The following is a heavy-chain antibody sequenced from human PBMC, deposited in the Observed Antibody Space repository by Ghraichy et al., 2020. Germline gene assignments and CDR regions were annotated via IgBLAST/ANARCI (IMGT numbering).Heavy chain of an antibody. Sequence: GGSLRLSCAASGFTFSSSRLPFFLPSPFPWLEWVSSISSSSSYIYYADSVKGRFTISRDNAPNSLSLQMNSLRAEDTAFYSCARDPSIAARPTYYYYYGMDVWGQGTTVTVSS. CDR2: ISSSSSYI. D-gene: IGHD6-6*01. V-gene: IGHV3-21*01. CDR3: ARDPSIAARPTYYYYYGMDV. J-gene: IGHJ6*02. CDR1: GFTFSSSR.